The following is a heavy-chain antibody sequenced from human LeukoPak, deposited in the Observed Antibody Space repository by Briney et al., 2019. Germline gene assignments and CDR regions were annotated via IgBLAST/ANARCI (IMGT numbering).Heavy chain of an antibody. J-gene: IGHJ4*02. CDR3: ARVRRLEVLWFGELDY. Sequence: ASVKVSCKASGYTFTSYDINWVRQATGQGLEWMGWMNPNSGNTGYAQKFQGRVTITRNNSMSTAYMELSSLRSEDTAVYYCARVRRLEVLWFGELDYWGQGTLVTVSS. CDR2: MNPNSGNT. V-gene: IGHV1-8*01. CDR1: GYTFTSYD. D-gene: IGHD3-10*01.